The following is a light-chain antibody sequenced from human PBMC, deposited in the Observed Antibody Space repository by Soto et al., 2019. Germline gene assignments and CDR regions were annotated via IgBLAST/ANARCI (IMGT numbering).Light chain of an antibody. Sequence: DIQMTQSPSSLSASVGDRVTITCRASESINRHLNWYQQQPGRAPKLLIYAAYSLQNGVPSRFKGGGSGTDFTLIITNLQPEDFATYCCQQSYTALSITFGQGTRMEIK. V-gene: IGKV1-39*01. J-gene: IGKJ5*01. CDR1: ESINRH. CDR2: AAY. CDR3: QQSYTALSIT.